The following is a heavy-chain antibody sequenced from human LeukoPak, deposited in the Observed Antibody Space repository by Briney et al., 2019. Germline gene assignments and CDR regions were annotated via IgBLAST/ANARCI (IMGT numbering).Heavy chain of an antibody. CDR3: ARVGDYALKD. D-gene: IGHD3-16*01. CDR1: SGSISSNF. V-gene: IGHV4-59*12. Sequence: PSETLSLTCTVSSGSISSNFWNWIRQPPGKGLEWIGYIYYSGSTNYNPSLKSRVTMSVDTSKNQCTLKLSSVTAADTAVYYCARVGDYALKDWGQGTLVAVSS. CDR2: IYYSGST. J-gene: IGHJ4*02.